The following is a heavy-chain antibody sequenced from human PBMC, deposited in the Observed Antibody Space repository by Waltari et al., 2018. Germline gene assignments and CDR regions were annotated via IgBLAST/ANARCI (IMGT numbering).Heavy chain of an antibody. CDR1: GFTFSSYA. J-gene: IGHJ4*02. V-gene: IGHV3-23*01. CDR2: ISGSGGST. D-gene: IGHD5-12*01. CDR3: AKDPRVATGQGPGLFDY. Sequence: EVQLLESGGGLVQPGGSLRLSCAASGFTFSSYAMSWVRQAPGKGLEWVSAISGSGGSTYYADSVKGRFTISRDNSKNTLYLQMNSLRAEDTAVYYCAKDPRVATGQGPGLFDYWGQGTLVTVSS.